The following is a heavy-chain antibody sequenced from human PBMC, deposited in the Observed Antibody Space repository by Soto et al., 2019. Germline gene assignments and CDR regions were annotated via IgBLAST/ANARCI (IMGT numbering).Heavy chain of an antibody. J-gene: IGHJ2*01. Sequence: QVQLVQSGAEVKKPGASVKVSCKASGYTFTSYAMHWVRQAPGQRLEWMGWINAGNGNTKYSQKFQGRVTITRDTSANNACMELSSLRSEDTAVYYCARGGSLYWYFDLWGRGTLVTVSS. CDR3: ARGGSLYWYFDL. CDR1: GYTFTSYA. D-gene: IGHD1-26*01. CDR2: INAGNGNT. V-gene: IGHV1-3*01.